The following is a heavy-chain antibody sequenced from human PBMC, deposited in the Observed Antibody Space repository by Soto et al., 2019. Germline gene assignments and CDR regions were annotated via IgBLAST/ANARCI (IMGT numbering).Heavy chain of an antibody. V-gene: IGHV4-59*12. D-gene: IGHD4-17*01. CDR2: IFDGGSA. J-gene: IGHJ6*02. Sequence: LSLTCTVSGGTITYYYWSWIRQAPGKGLEWLGYIFDGGSANYNPSLKSRVSFSLDKSQNQLSLKLTSVTGADTAIYYCVSVEGTPTVTGDYYSYATDAWGPAPAVTVSS. CDR3: VSVEGTPTVTGDYYSYATDA. CDR1: GGTITYYY.